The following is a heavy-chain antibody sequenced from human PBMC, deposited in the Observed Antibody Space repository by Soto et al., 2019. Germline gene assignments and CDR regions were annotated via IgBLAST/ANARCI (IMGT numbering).Heavy chain of an antibody. CDR3: ARGYSNYNFAHYYYMDV. CDR2: IYYSGST. J-gene: IGHJ6*03. V-gene: IGHV4-31*03. D-gene: IGHD4-4*01. CDR1: GGSISSGGYY. Sequence: SETLSLTCTVSGGSISSGGYYWSWIRQHPGKGLEWIGYIYYSGSTYYNPSLKSRVTISVDTSKNQFSLKLSSVTAADTAVYYCARGYSNYNFAHYYYMDVWGKGTTVTVSS.